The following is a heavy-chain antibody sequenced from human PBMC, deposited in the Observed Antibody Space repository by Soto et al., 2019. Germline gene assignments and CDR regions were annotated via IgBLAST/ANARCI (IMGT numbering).Heavy chain of an antibody. V-gene: IGHV3-30-3*01. J-gene: IGHJ6*02. CDR3: ARVREGGYYYYYGMDV. CDR2: ISYDGSNK. CDR1: GFTFSSYA. D-gene: IGHD3-16*01. Sequence: QPGGSLRLSCAASGFTFSSYAMHWVRQAPGKGLEWVAAISYDGSNKYYADSVKGRFTISRDNSKNTLYLQMNSLRAEDTAVYYCARVREGGYYYYYGMDVWGQGTTVTVSS.